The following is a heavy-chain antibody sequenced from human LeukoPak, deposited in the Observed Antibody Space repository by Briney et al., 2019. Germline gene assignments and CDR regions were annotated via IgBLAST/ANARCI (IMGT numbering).Heavy chain of an antibody. CDR2: ISPYNGIT. CDR3: ARVREGSDWTGGCDY. J-gene: IGHJ4*02. V-gene: IGHV1-18*01. D-gene: IGHD6-19*01. CDR1: GYTFINYG. Sequence: ASVKVSCKASGYTFINYGITWVRQAPGQGLVWMGWISPYNGITNYVQNLEGRVTMTTDTSTSTAYMELRSLRSDDTAVYFCARVREGSDWTGGCDYWGQGTLVTVSS.